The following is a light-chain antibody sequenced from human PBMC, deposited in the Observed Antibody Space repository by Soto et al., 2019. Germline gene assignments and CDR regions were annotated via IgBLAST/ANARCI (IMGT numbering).Light chain of an antibody. V-gene: IGKV1-5*01. CDR3: QQYKVYPST. CDR1: QSINGR. Sequence: DIPMTQSPSTLSASIGDRVTITCRASQSINGRLAWYQQKPGRPPKLLIYDVSFLESGVPSKFSGSGSGTDFNLTISRLRPDDFATFYCQQYKVYPSTFGQGNRLDIQ. CDR2: DVS. J-gene: IGKJ2*01.